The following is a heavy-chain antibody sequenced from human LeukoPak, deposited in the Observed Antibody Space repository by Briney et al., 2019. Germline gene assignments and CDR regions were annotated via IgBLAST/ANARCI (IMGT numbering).Heavy chain of an antibody. CDR1: GFTFSNFD. J-gene: IGHJ4*02. Sequence: PGGSLRLSCAASGFTFSNFDMNWVRQAPGKGLEWVSGISGSGVRTYYSDSMQGRFTISRDNSKNTLYLQMNSLRAEDTAVYYCAKDLYSSSSDYWGQGTLVTVSS. V-gene: IGHV3-23*01. D-gene: IGHD6-6*01. CDR2: ISGSGVRT. CDR3: AKDLYSSSSDY.